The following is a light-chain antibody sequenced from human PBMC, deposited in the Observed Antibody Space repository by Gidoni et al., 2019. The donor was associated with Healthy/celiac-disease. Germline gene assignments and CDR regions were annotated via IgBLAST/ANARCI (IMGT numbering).Light chain of an antibody. J-gene: IGKJ1*01. CDR1: QSLVYSDGNTY. CDR3: MQSTHWPRT. Sequence: EVVVNQSPLSLLVTLGQPASNSCRSSQSLVYSDGNTYLNWLQQRPGQSPRRLIYKVSNRDSGVPDRFSVGVSVTYFTLKISRVEAEYVRVYYYMQSTHWPRTFGQGTKVEIK. V-gene: IGKV2-30*01. CDR2: KVS.